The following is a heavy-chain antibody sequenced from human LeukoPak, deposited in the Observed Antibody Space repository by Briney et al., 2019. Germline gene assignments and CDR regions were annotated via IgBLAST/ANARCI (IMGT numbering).Heavy chain of an antibody. CDR3: ATAKFGGNSYFDY. J-gene: IGHJ4*02. CDR1: GYTFTSYF. D-gene: IGHD4-23*01. CDR2: INPSGGST. Sequence: ASVKVSCKASGYTFTSYFIHWVRQAPGQGLEWMGIINPSGGSTNYAQKFQGRFTMTRDTSTSTVYMELSSLRSEDTAVYYCATAKFGGNSYFDYWGQGTLVTVSS. V-gene: IGHV1-46*01.